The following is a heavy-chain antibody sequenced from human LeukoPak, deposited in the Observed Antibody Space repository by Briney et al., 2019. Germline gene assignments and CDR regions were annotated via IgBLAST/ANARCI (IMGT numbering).Heavy chain of an antibody. CDR2: ISGSGGRT. D-gene: IGHD6-19*01. CDR3: AKDGHTEWLGLYYFDY. V-gene: IGHV3-23*01. Sequence: GGTLRLSCAASGFTFSSYGMSWVRQAPGKGLEWVSTISGSGGRTYYADSVKGRFTISRDNSKNTLYLQMNSLRAEDTALYYCAKDGHTEWLGLYYFDYWGQGTLVTVSS. J-gene: IGHJ4*02. CDR1: GFTFSSYG.